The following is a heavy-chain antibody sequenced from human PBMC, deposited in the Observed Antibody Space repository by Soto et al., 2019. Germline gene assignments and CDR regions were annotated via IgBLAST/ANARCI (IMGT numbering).Heavy chain of an antibody. CDR3: ARGDILTGYGIDY. CDR1: GGSIRSYY. CDR2: IYYSGST. J-gene: IGHJ4*02. D-gene: IGHD3-9*01. Sequence: PSETLSLTCTVSGGSIRSYYWTWIRQPPGKGLEWIGYIYYSGSTSYNPSLKSRVTISVDTSKNQFSLKLSSVTAADTAVYYCARGDILTGYGIDYWGQGTLVTVSS. V-gene: IGHV4-59*12.